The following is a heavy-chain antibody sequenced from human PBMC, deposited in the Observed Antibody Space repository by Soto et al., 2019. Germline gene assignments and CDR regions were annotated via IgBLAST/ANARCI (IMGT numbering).Heavy chain of an antibody. J-gene: IGHJ4*02. D-gene: IGHD2-15*01. CDR2: ISGSGGST. V-gene: IGHV3-23*01. CDR1: GFTFSSYA. CDR3: AKDCGAIVVVVAAAANTDFFDF. Sequence: GGSLRLSCAASGFTFSSYAMSWVRQAPGKGLEWVSAISGSGGSTYYADSVKGRFTISRDNSKNTLYLQMNSLRAEDTAVYYCAKDCGAIVVVVAAAANTDFFDFRGQRTLVTGSS.